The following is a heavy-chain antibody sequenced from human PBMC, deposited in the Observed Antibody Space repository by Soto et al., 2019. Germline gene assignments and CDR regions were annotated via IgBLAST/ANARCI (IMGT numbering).Heavy chain of an antibody. V-gene: IGHV4-34*01. D-gene: IGHD6-13*01. Sequence: LSLTCAVYGGSFSGYYWSWIRQPPGKGLEWIGEINHSGSTNYNPSLKSRVTISVDTSKNQFSLKLSSVTAADTAVYYCARGRAAAGRGHYYYYYGMDVWGQGTTVTVSS. CDR2: INHSGST. CDR1: GGSFSGYY. J-gene: IGHJ6*02. CDR3: ARGRAAAGRGHYYYYYGMDV.